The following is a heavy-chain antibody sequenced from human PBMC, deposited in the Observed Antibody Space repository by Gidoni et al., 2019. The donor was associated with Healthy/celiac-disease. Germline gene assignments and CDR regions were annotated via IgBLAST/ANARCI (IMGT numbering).Heavy chain of an antibody. Sequence: QVQLVESGGGVVQPGRSLRLSCAASGFTFSSSAMHCVRQAPGKGLEWVGVISYDGSNKDYADSVKGRFTISRDNSKNTLYLQMNSLRAEDTAVYYCARDIGALGYCSGGSCQNWFDPWGQGTLVTVSS. CDR2: ISYDGSNK. CDR1: GFTFSSSA. J-gene: IGHJ5*02. CDR3: ARDIGALGYCSGGSCQNWFDP. V-gene: IGHV3-30-3*01. D-gene: IGHD2-15*01.